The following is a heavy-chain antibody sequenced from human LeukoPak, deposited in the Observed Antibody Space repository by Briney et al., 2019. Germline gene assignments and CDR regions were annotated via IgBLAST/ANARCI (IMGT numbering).Heavy chain of an antibody. D-gene: IGHD5-18*01. CDR3: PSGYSYGLDY. V-gene: IGHV3-48*01. J-gene: IGHJ4*02. Sequence: GGSLRLSCAASGFTFSNAWMSWVRQAPGKGLEWVSYISSSSSTTYYADSVKGRFTISRDNAKNSLYLQMNSLRAEDTAVYYCPSGYSYGLDYWGQGTLVTVSS. CDR1: GFTFSNAW. CDR2: ISSSSSTT.